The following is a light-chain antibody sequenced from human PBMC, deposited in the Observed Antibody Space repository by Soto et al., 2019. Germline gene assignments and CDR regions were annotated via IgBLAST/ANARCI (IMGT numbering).Light chain of an antibody. Sequence: QSVLNQPASVSGSPGQSITISCTGTSSDVGSYNFVSWYQQYPGKAPKVMIYEVYKRPSGVSNRFSGSKSGSTASLTISGLQVEDEADYYCCSYAGSSTYVFGTGTKLTVL. CDR3: CSYAGSSTYV. CDR1: SSDVGSYNF. V-gene: IGLV2-23*02. J-gene: IGLJ1*01. CDR2: EVY.